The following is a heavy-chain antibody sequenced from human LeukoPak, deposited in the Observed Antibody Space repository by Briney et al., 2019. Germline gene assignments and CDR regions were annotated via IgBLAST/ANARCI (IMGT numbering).Heavy chain of an antibody. V-gene: IGHV3-33*05. CDR2: ISKNGNHQ. J-gene: IGHJ3*02. Sequence: GNSLRLSGAVSGFTFSSYGMHWVRQAPGKGLEWVAGISKNGNHQSYADSVEGRFTISRDNSKNTLYLQMSSLRAEDTAVYYCARGDYYDSSGYYFPDAFDIWGQGTMVTVSS. CDR1: GFTFSSYG. D-gene: IGHD3-22*01. CDR3: ARGDYYDSSGYYFPDAFDI.